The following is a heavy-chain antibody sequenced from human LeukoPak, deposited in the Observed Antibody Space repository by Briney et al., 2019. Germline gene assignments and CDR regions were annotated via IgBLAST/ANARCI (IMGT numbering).Heavy chain of an antibody. Sequence: PSETLSLTCTVSGGSISSYYWSWIRQPPGKGLEWIGYIYDSGSTNYNPPLKSRVTISVDTSKNQFSLKLSSVTAADTAVYYCACLTTAVAFDIWGQGTMVTVSS. CDR2: IYDSGST. CDR3: ACLTTAVAFDI. CDR1: GGSISSYY. J-gene: IGHJ3*02. V-gene: IGHV4-59*01. D-gene: IGHD3-22*01.